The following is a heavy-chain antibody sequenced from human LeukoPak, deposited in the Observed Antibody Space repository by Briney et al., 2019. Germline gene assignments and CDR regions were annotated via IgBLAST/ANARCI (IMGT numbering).Heavy chain of an antibody. V-gene: IGHV4-59*01. CDR3: ARGFYGNYYYYGMDV. CDR1: GGSLSSYY. Sequence: SETLSLTCTVSGGSLSSYYWSWVRQPPGKGLEWIGYIYYSGSTNYNPSLKSRVTISVDTSKNQFSLKLSSVTAADTTVYYCARGFYGNYYYYGMDVWGKGTTVTVSS. J-gene: IGHJ6*04. CDR2: IYYSGST. D-gene: IGHD3-16*01.